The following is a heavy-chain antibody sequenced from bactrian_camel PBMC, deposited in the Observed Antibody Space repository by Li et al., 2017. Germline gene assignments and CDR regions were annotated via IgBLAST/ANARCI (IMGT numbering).Heavy chain of an antibody. D-gene: IGHD1*01. CDR2: ISSGGRVT. CDR3: AASPGLGCPGPGLPSLPTLFRH. CDR1: GYIYSSLC. V-gene: IGHV3S1*01. Sequence: HVQLVESGGGSVQAGGSLRLSCAASGYIYSSLCMGWFRQAPGKAREAIAAISSGGRVTTYDDSMKGRFAISQDNSKTTLYLQIQSLNPADAATYYCAASPGLGCPGPGLPSLPTLFRHWGQGTQVTVS. J-gene: IGHJ4*01.